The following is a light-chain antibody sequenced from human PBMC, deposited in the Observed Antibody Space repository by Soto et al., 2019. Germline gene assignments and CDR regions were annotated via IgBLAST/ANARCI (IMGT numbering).Light chain of an antibody. CDR1: SSDVGDYKY. CDR3: CSYAGSYSYV. J-gene: IGLJ1*01. Sequence: QSALTQPRSVSGSPGQSVTISCTGTSSDVGDYKYVSWYRQHPGKAPKLIIYDVSERPSGVPDRFSGSKSGNTASLTISGIQAEDAADYYCCSYAGSYSYVFGTGTKVTVL. V-gene: IGLV2-11*01. CDR2: DVS.